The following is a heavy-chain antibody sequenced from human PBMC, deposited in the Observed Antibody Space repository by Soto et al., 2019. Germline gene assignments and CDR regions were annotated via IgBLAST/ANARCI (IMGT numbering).Heavy chain of an antibody. J-gene: IGHJ6*02. Sequence: GASVKVSCKASGYTFTIYAMHWVRQAPGQRLEWMGWINAGNGNTKYSQKFQGRVTITRDTSASTAYMELSSLRSEDTAVYYCARDTPDPGIVVVPAARPDGMDVWGQGTTVTVSS. V-gene: IGHV1-3*01. CDR1: GYTFTIYA. CDR2: INAGNGNT. CDR3: ARDTPDPGIVVVPAARPDGMDV. D-gene: IGHD2-2*01.